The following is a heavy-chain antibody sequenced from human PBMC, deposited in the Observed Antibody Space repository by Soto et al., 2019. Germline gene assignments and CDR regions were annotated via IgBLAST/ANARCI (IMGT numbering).Heavy chain of an antibody. Sequence: GGSLRLSCAASGFTFSSYAMSWVRQAPEKGLEWVSAISGSGGSTYYADSVKGRFTISRDNSKNTLYLQMNSLRAEDTAVYYCAKDSGEYSGYVGFDPWGQGTLVTVSS. CDR3: AKDSGEYSGYVGFDP. J-gene: IGHJ5*02. CDR2: ISGSGGST. D-gene: IGHD5-12*01. V-gene: IGHV3-23*01. CDR1: GFTFSSYA.